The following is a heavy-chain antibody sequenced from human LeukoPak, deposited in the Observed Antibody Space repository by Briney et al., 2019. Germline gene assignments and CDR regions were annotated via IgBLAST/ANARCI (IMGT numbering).Heavy chain of an antibody. Sequence: SETLSLTCTVSGGSISSFHWSWIRQPVGKGLEWIGRIFPSGSTNYNPSLKSRVTISVDTSKSQFSLRLSSVTAADTAVYYCARDKTSPYSSDYYFDYWGQGTLVTVSS. J-gene: IGHJ4*02. CDR1: GGSISSFH. CDR3: ARDKTSPYSSDYYFDY. V-gene: IGHV4-4*07. CDR2: IFPSGST. D-gene: IGHD6-19*01.